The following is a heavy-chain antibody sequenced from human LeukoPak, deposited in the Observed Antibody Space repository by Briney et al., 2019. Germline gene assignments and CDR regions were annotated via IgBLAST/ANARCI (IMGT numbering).Heavy chain of an antibody. CDR3: ARKHGDSSGIDY. J-gene: IGHJ4*02. D-gene: IGHD3-22*01. V-gene: IGHV4-38-2*02. CDR1: GYSISSGYY. Sequence: SETLSLTCTVSGYSISSGYYWGWIRQPPGKGLEWIGSIYHSGSTYYNPSLKSRVTISVDTSKNQFSLKLSSVTAADTAVYYCARKHGDSSGIDYWGQGTLVTVSS. CDR2: IYHSGST.